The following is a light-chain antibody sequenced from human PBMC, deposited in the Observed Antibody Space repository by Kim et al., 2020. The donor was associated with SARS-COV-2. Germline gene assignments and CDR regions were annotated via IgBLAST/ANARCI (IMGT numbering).Light chain of an antibody. CDR2: TAS. CDR1: QVIRDD. V-gene: IGKV1-17*01. J-gene: IGKJ4*01. CDR3: LQYKGYPLP. Sequence: ASVGEEVTIPGRAIQVIRDDGGWDQQKPGKAPKCLIYTASSLRSGVPSRFSGSVAGTEFTLTISSLQPEDFATYYCLQYKGYPLPFGGETKVDIK.